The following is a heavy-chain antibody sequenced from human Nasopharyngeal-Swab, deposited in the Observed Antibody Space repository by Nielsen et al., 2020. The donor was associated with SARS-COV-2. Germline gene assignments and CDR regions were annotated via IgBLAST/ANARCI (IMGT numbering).Heavy chain of an antibody. J-gene: IGHJ6*02. CDR3: ARSYDFWSGYYRYYYYGMDV. Sequence: WIRQTPGKGLEWLAHIFSNDEKSYSTSLKSRLTISKDTSKSQVVLTMTNMDPVDTATYYCARSYDFWSGYYRYYYYGMDVWGQGTTVTVSS. CDR2: IFSNDEK. V-gene: IGHV2-26*01. D-gene: IGHD3-3*01.